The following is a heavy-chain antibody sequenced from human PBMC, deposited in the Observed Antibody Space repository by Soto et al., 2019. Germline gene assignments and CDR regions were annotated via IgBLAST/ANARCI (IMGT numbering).Heavy chain of an antibody. D-gene: IGHD3-10*01. J-gene: IGHJ4*02. V-gene: IGHV4-4*02. CDR1: GASLKTTNW. CDR3: TKDEAGSPFRY. Sequence: VQLRESGPGQVKTSGTLSLTCAVSGASLKTTNWWSWVRQPPAKGLEWIGEVFHSGITRYNPSLKRRATVSVDTSKNQFFLNLASVTAADTAVYYCTKDEAGSPFRYWGQGALVTVSS. CDR2: VFHSGIT.